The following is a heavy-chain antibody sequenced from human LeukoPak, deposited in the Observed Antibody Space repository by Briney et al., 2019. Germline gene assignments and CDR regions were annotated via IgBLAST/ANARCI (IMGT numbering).Heavy chain of an antibody. D-gene: IGHD2-21*01. J-gene: IGHJ4*02. CDR1: GFTVSSNY. CDR2: TSSSDAGT. CDR3: AKAPVTSCRGAYCYPFDS. Sequence: PGGSLRLSCAASGFTVSSNYMSWVRQAPGKGLEWVAATSSSDAGTYHADSVRGRFTISRDNSKNTLYLQMNSLRAEDAAVYFCAKAPVTSCRGAYCYPFDSWGQGTLVTVSS. V-gene: IGHV3-23*01.